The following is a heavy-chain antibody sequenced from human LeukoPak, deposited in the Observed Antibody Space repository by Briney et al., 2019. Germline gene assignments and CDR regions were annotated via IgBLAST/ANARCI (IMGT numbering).Heavy chain of an antibody. J-gene: IGHJ4*02. Sequence: SETLSLTCTVSGGSINSGTYYWVWIRQPPGKGLEWIGSIFYGGSTYYNPSLKSRGTMSIDTTENQLSLKLTSVTAADTAVYYCARDGIVVGGNSVDGLVYFDYWGQGTLVTVSS. CDR3: ARDGIVVGGNSVDGLVYFDY. V-gene: IGHV4-39*07. CDR2: IFYGGST. D-gene: IGHD4-23*01. CDR1: GGSINSGTYY.